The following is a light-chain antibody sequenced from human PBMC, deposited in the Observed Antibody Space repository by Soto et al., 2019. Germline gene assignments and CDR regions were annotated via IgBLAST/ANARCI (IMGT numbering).Light chain of an antibody. J-gene: IGKJ5*01. Sequence: DIRMTQSPSSLSAAVVYRVAITCRASQSISSYLNWYQHKLGRAPKLLVYGAFSLQSGVPSRFSGSISGTDFTLTISSLQPEDFATYYCQKNYDTPPNFGQGTRLEIK. CDR2: GAF. V-gene: IGKV1-39*01. CDR3: QKNYDTPPN. CDR1: QSISSY.